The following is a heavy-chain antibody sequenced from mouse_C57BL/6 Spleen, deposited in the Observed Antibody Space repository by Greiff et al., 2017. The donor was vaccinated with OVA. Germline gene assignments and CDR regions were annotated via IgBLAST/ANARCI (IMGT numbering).Heavy chain of an antibody. J-gene: IGHJ4*01. V-gene: IGHV1-78*01. D-gene: IGHD3-2*02. CDR3: ARWTAQARGGYAMDY. Sequence: VQLVESDAELVKPGASVKISCKVSGYTFTDHTIHWMKQRPEQGLEWIGYIYPRDGSTKYNEKFKGKATLTADKSSSTAYMQLNSLTSEDSAVYFCARWTAQARGGYAMDYWGQGTSVTVSS. CDR2: IYPRDGST. CDR1: GYTFTDHT.